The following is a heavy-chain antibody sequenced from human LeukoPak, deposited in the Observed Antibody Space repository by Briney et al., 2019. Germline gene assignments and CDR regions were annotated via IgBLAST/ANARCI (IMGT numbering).Heavy chain of an antibody. Sequence: GGSPRLSCATSGFTFSYYWMTWVRQAPGKGLEWLANIKGDGSEKNYVASMKGRFTISRDNVNNSLYLQLNNLRVEDTAKYYCAREAAYWGQGTRVTVSS. CDR2: IKGDGSEK. CDR3: AREAAY. D-gene: IGHD6-25*01. CDR1: GFTFSYYW. J-gene: IGHJ4*02. V-gene: IGHV3-7*03.